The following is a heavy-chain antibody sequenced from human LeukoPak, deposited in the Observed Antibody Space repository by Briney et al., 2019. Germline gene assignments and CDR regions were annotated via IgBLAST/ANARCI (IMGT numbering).Heavy chain of an antibody. J-gene: IGHJ4*02. D-gene: IGHD7-27*01. CDR1: GFTFSSYE. Sequence: PGGSLRLSCAASGFTFSSYEMNWVRQAPGKGLEWVSYISSSGSTIYYADSVKGRFTISRDNAKNSLYLQMNSLRAEDTAVYYCAKDPFHWGTIYFDYWGQGTLVTVSS. CDR2: ISSSGSTI. V-gene: IGHV3-48*03. CDR3: AKDPFHWGTIYFDY.